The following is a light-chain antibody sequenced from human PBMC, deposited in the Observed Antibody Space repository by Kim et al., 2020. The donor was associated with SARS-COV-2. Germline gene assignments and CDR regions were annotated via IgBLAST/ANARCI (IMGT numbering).Light chain of an antibody. CDR2: LNSAGSH. J-gene: IGLJ2*01. CDR3: QTWGTGIVV. V-gene: IGLV4-69*01. CDR1: SGHSSNA. Sequence: QPVLTQSPSASASLGASVKLTCTLSSGHSSNAIAWHQQQSEKGPRYLMKLNSAGSHSKGDGIPDRFSGSSSGAERYLTMSSLQSEDEADYYCQTWGTGIVVFGGGTQLTVL.